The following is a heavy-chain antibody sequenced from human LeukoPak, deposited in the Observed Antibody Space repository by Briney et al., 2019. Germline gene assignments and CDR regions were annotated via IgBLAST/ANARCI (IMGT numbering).Heavy chain of an antibody. D-gene: IGHD2-2*01. CDR1: GGSISSSSYY. CDR2: IYYSAST. CDR3: ARDCSSTSCQRPKNDAFDI. J-gene: IGHJ3*02. V-gene: IGHV4-39*07. Sequence: SETLSLTCTVSGGSISSSSYYWGWIRQPPGKGLEWIGSIYYSASTYYNPSLKSRVTISVDTSKNQFSLKLSSVTAADPAVYYCARDCSSTSCQRPKNDAFDIWGQGTMVTVSS.